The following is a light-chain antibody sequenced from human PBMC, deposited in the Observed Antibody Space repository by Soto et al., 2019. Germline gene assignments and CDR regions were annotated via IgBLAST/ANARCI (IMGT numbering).Light chain of an antibody. J-gene: IGKJ1*01. CDR1: QSVSSSY. CDR3: HQHGGPPET. CDR2: GAS. Sequence: EIVVTESRRTLYLSPRVRANLSCRASQSVSSSYLAWYQQKPGQAPRLLIFGASSRATGIPDRFIGSGSGSEFILTISRLEPDDFAIYQCHQHGGPPETFAHGTKV. V-gene: IGKV3-20*01.